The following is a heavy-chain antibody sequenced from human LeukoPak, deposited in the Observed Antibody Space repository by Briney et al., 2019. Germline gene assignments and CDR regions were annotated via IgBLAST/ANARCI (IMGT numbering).Heavy chain of an antibody. D-gene: IGHD2-15*01. CDR3: AREHTVVVALAIGWFDP. J-gene: IGHJ5*02. CDR2: IIPIFGTA. V-gene: IGHV1-69*05. CDR1: GGTFSSYA. Sequence: SVTVSCKASGGTFSSYAISWVRQAPGQGLEWMGGIIPIFGTANYAQKFQGRVTITTDESTSTAYMELSSLRSEDTAVYYCAREHTVVVALAIGWFDPWGQGTLVTVSS.